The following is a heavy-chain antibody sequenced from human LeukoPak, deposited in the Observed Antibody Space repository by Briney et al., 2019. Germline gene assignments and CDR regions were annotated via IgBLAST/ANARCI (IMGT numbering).Heavy chain of an antibody. D-gene: IGHD6-19*01. Sequence: SETLSLTCTVSGGSISTYYWTWIRQPPGKRLEWIGYIYYSGSTNYNPSLKSRVTISVDTSKTQFSLKLNSVTAADTAVYYCARVVTLAGSRYFDYWGRGTLATVSS. J-gene: IGHJ4*02. V-gene: IGHV4-59*01. CDR1: GGSISTYY. CDR2: IYYSGST. CDR3: ARVVTLAGSRYFDY.